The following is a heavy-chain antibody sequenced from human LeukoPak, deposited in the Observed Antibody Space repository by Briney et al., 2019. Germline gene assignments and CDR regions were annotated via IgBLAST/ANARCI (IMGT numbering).Heavy chain of an antibody. Sequence: GGSLRLPCAASGFIFDDHGMSWVRQAPGKGLEWVSGINRNGGSTGYADSVKGRFTISRDNAKNSLYLQMDSLSAEDTAFYYCAKNLGSGWYFPFDYWGQGTLVTVSS. CDR1: GFIFDDHG. CDR2: INRNGGST. D-gene: IGHD6-19*01. J-gene: IGHJ4*02. V-gene: IGHV3-20*04. CDR3: AKNLGSGWYFPFDY.